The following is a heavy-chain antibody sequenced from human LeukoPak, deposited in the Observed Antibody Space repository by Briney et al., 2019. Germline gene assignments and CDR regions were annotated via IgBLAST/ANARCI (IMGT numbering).Heavy chain of an antibody. CDR2: ISSSSSYI. D-gene: IGHD3-22*01. J-gene: IGHJ5*02. CDR1: GFTFSSYS. CDR3: ARGEYYDSSGYYFLISNWFDP. Sequence: NPGGSLRLSCAASGFTFSSYSMNWVRQAPGKGLEWVSSISSSSSYIYYADSVKGRFTISRDNAKNSLYLQTNSLRAEDTAVYYCARGEYYDSSGYYFLISNWFDPWGQGTLVTVSS. V-gene: IGHV3-21*01.